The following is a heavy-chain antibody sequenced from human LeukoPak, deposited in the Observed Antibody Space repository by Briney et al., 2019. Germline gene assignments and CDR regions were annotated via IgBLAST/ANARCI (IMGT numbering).Heavy chain of an antibody. Sequence: GGSLRLSCAASGFTFRNTWMSWVRQAPGKGLEWVGRIKRKTDGGTTDYAAPVKGRFTISRDDSKNTLYLQMSSLKTEDTAMYYCRTGIAVDYWGQGILVTVSS. J-gene: IGHJ4*02. CDR1: GFTFRNTW. CDR2: IKRKTDGGTT. V-gene: IGHV3-15*01. CDR3: RTGIAVDY. D-gene: IGHD6-19*01.